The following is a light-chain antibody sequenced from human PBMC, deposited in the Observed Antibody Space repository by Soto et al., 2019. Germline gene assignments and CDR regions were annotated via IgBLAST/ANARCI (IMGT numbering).Light chain of an antibody. CDR1: HSVSSN. J-gene: IGKJ4*01. CDR2: GAS. V-gene: IGKV3D-15*01. CDR3: QEYDNWPLN. Sequence: EIVMTQSPATLSVSPGEGATLSCRASHSVSSNLAWFQQKPGQSPRLIIYGASTRANGIPDRFSGSGSGTEFTLTISSLQSEDFAVYYCQEYDNWPLNFGGGTKVEIK.